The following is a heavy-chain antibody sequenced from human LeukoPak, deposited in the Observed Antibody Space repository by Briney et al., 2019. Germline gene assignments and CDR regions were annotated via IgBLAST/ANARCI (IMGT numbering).Heavy chain of an antibody. D-gene: IGHD3-10*01. CDR2: IYYSGST. CDR1: GGSVSSGSYY. CDR3: ATVVNYYGSGSYLDC. Sequence: PSETLSLTCTVSGGSVSSGSYYWSWIRQPPGKGLEWIGYIYYSGSTNYNPSLKSRVTISGDTSKNQFSLKLSSVTAADTAVYYCATVVNYYGSGSYLDCWGHGTLVTVSS. J-gene: IGHJ4*01. V-gene: IGHV4-61*01.